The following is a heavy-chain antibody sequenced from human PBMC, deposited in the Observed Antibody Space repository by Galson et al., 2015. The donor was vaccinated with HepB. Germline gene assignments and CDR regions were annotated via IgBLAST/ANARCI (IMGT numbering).Heavy chain of an antibody. CDR1: GFTFDDYA. V-gene: IGHV3-9*01. CDR3: AKDSYSNRNYGMDG. Sequence: SLRLSCAASGFTFDDYAMHWVRQAPGKGLEWVSGISWNSAQIWYADSMKGRFTISRDNAKNSVYLQMNSLRVEDSALYYCAKDSYSNRNYGMDGWGQGTTVTVSS. CDR2: ISWNSAQI. J-gene: IGHJ6*02. D-gene: IGHD4-11*01.